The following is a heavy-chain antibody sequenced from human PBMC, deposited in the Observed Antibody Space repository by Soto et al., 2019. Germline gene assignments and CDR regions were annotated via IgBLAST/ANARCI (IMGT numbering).Heavy chain of an antibody. D-gene: IGHD3-22*01. V-gene: IGHV4-31*03. J-gene: IGHJ6*02. CDR3: ARLRYYYDSRPLAGYGMDV. CDR2: IYYSGST. CDR1: GGSISSGGYY. Sequence: SETLSLTCTVSGGSISSGGYYWSWIRQHPGKGLEWIGYIYYSGSTYYNPSLKSRVTISVDTSKNQFSLKLSSVTAADTAVYYCARLRYYYDSRPLAGYGMDVWGQGTTVTVSS.